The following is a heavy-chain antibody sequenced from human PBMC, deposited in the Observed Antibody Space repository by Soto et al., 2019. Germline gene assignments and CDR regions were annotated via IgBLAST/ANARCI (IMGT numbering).Heavy chain of an antibody. J-gene: IGHJ4*02. Sequence: SETLSLTCTVSGGSISSSSYYWGWIRQPPGKGLEWIGSIYYSGSTYYNPSLKSRVTISVDTSKNQFSLKLSSVTAADTAVYYCARTQAVFIDYWGQGTLVTVSS. D-gene: IGHD2-15*01. V-gene: IGHV4-39*01. CDR1: GGSISSSSYY. CDR3: ARTQAVFIDY. CDR2: IYYSGST.